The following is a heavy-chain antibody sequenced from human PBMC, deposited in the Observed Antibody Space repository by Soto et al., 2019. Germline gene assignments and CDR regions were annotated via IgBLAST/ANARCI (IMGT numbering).Heavy chain of an antibody. CDR3: ARLWTGYCSGGSCYSDYYYGMDV. CDR2: IDPSDSYT. D-gene: IGHD2-15*01. J-gene: IGHJ6*02. V-gene: IGHV5-10-1*01. Sequence: KISCKGSGYSFTSYWISWVRQMPGKGLEWMGRIDPSDSYTNYSPSFQGHVTISADKSISTAYLQWSSLKASDTAMYYCARLWTGYCSGGSCYSDYYYGMDVWGQGTTVTVSS. CDR1: GYSFTSYW.